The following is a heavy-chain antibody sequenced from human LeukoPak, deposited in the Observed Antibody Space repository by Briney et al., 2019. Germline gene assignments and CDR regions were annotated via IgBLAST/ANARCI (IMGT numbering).Heavy chain of an antibody. CDR1: GFTFSSYE. Sequence: GGSLRLSCAASGFTFSSYEMNWVRQAPGKGLEWVSYISSSGSTIYYADSVKGRFTISRDNAKNSLYLQMNSRRAEDTSVYYCAELGITMIGGVWGKGTTVTISS. D-gene: IGHD3-10*02. CDR2: ISSSGSTI. CDR3: AELGITMIGGV. J-gene: IGHJ6*04. V-gene: IGHV3-48*03.